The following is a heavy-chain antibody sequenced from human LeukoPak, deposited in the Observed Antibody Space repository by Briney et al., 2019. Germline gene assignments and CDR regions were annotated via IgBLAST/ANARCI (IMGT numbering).Heavy chain of an antibody. Sequence: ASVKVSCKASGYTFTSYGISWVRQAPGQGLEWMGWISAYNGNTNYAQKLQGRVTMTTDTSTSTAYMELRSLRSDDTAVYYCARAFQGVATMYFDYWGQGTLVTVSS. CDR2: ISAYNGNT. V-gene: IGHV1-18*01. CDR1: GYTFTSYG. CDR3: ARAFQGVATMYFDY. D-gene: IGHD5-24*01. J-gene: IGHJ4*02.